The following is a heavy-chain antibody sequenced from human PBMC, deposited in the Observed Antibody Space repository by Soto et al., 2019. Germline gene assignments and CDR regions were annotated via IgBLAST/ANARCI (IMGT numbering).Heavy chain of an antibody. Sequence: QVQLQESGPGLVKPSQTLSLACSVSGASLNSGGYFWSWIRQLPGKGLEWIGYIHYSGSTYYNPSLKSRVVMSMDTSKNDFSLKVNAVTAADTAVFYCARGFVETAMAFDYWGQGALVTVSS. CDR1: GASLNSGGYF. CDR2: IHYSGST. J-gene: IGHJ4*02. V-gene: IGHV4-31*03. D-gene: IGHD5-18*01. CDR3: ARGFVETAMAFDY.